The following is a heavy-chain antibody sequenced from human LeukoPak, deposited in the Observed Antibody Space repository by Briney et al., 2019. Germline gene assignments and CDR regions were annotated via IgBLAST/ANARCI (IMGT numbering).Heavy chain of an antibody. CDR3: ARDGDILTGRAPDY. CDR1: GYTFTNYA. CDR2: INPNSGGT. V-gene: IGHV1-2*02. J-gene: IGHJ4*02. D-gene: IGHD3-9*01. Sequence: ASVKVSCKASGYTFTNYAMNWVRQAPGQGLEWMGWINPNSGGTNYAQKFQGRVTMTRDTSISTAYMELSRLRSGDTAVYYCARDGDILTGRAPDYWGQGTLVTVSS.